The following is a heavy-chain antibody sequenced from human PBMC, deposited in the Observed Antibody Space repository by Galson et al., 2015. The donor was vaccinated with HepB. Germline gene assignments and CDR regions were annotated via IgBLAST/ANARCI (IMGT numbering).Heavy chain of an antibody. Sequence: SETLSLTCAVYGGSFSGYYWSWIRQPPGKGLEWIGEINHSGSTNYNPSLKSRATISVDTSKNQFSLKLSSVTAADTAVYYCASGAPTYYYGSGKYYYYYGMDVWGQGTTVTVSS. J-gene: IGHJ6*02. CDR1: GGSFSGYY. V-gene: IGHV4-34*01. D-gene: IGHD3-10*01. CDR3: ASGAPTYYYGSGKYYYYYGMDV. CDR2: INHSGST.